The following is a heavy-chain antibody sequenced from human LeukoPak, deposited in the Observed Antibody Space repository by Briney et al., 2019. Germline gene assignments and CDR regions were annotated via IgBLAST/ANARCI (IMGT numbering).Heavy chain of an antibody. J-gene: IGHJ4*02. Sequence: PSETLSLTCTVSGGSIRSYYWSWIWQPAGKGLEWIGRIYSSGSTDYNPSLKSRVTMSVDTSKNQFSLKLSSVTAADTAVYYCAREGRGSTPGYWGQGTLVTVSS. D-gene: IGHD2-15*01. CDR3: AREGRGSTPGY. CDR1: GGSIRSYY. CDR2: IYSSGST. V-gene: IGHV4-4*07.